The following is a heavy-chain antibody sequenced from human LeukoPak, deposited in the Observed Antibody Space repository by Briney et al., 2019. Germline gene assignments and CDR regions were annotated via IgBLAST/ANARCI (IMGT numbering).Heavy chain of an antibody. CDR1: GFTFSSYA. Sequence: GGSLRLSCAASGFTFSSYAMSWVRQAPGKGLEWASAISGSGGSTYYADSVKGRFTISRDNSKNTLYLQMNSLRAEDTAVYYCAKGDLLQYYGLTFDYWGQGTLVTVSS. D-gene: IGHD4-17*01. CDR3: AKGDLLQYYGLTFDY. V-gene: IGHV3-23*01. J-gene: IGHJ4*02. CDR2: ISGSGGST.